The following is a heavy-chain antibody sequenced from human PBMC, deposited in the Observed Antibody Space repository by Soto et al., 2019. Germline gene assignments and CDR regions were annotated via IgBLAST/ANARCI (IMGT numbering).Heavy chain of an antibody. Sequence: SVKVSCKASGGTFSSYAISWVRQAPGQGLEWMGGIIPIFGTANYAQKFQGRVTITADKSTSTAYMELSSLRSEDTAVYYCARDRKYYYDSSGYGCGMDVWGQGTMVTVSS. J-gene: IGHJ6*02. V-gene: IGHV1-69*06. D-gene: IGHD3-22*01. CDR2: IIPIFGTA. CDR1: GGTFSSYA. CDR3: ARDRKYYYDSSGYGCGMDV.